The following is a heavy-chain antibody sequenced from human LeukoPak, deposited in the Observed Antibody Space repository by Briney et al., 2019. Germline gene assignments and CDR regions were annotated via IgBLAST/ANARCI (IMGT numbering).Heavy chain of an antibody. CDR3: ASARLGSGLEGAFDI. CDR2: IYYSEST. Sequence: SETLSLTCTVSGGSISSYFWSWIRQPPGKGLEWIGYIYYSESTNYNPSLKSRVTISVDTSKNQFSLKLSSVTAADTAVYYCASARLGSGLEGAFDIWGQGTMVTVSS. V-gene: IGHV4-59*01. J-gene: IGHJ3*02. D-gene: IGHD6-25*01. CDR1: GGSISSYF.